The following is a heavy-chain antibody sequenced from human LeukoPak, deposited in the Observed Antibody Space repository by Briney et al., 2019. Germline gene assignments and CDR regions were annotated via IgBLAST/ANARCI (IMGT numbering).Heavy chain of an antibody. V-gene: IGHV4-4*02. CDR3: ARDGSSGYRPSNAFDI. CDR2: IYHSGST. CDR1: GGSISSSNW. Sequence: SETLSLTCAVSGGSISSSNWWSWVRQPPGKGLEWIGEIYHSGSTNYNPSLKSRVTISVDKSENQFSLKLSSVTAADTAVYYCARDGSSGYRPSNAFDIWGQGTMVTVSS. D-gene: IGHD5-12*01. J-gene: IGHJ3*02.